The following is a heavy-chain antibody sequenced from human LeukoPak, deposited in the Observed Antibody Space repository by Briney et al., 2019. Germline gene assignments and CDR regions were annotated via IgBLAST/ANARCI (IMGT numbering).Heavy chain of an antibody. V-gene: IGHV1-69*05. CDR3: AREGDYYDSSGTGDGAFDI. CDR1: GGTFSSYA. Sequence: ASVKVSYKASGGTFSSYAISWVRQAPGQGLEWMGGIIPIFGTANYAQKFQGRVTITTDESTSTAYMELSSLRSEDTAVYYCAREGDYYDSSGTGDGAFDIWGQGTMVTVSS. J-gene: IGHJ3*02. D-gene: IGHD3-22*01. CDR2: IIPIFGTA.